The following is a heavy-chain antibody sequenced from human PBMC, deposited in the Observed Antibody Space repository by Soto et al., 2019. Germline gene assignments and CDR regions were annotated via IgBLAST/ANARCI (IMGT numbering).Heavy chain of an antibody. J-gene: IGHJ4*02. V-gene: IGHV3-74*01. Sequence: GGSLRLSCAASGFTLSIYWMHWVRQAPGKGLVWVSRINSDGSTTTYADSVKGRFTISRDNAKNTVYLQMNSLRAEDTAVYYCTRDLTGLVFDYWGQGTLVTVSS. CDR1: GFTLSIYW. D-gene: IGHD3-16*01. CDR3: TRDLTGLVFDY. CDR2: INSDGSTT.